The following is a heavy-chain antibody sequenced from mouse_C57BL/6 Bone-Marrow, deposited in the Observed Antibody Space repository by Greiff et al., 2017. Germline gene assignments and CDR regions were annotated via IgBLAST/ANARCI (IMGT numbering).Heavy chain of an antibody. D-gene: IGHD2-5*01. CDR1: GYTFTSYW. CDR3: ARHGGYYSNYDAMDY. V-gene: IGHV1-50*01. J-gene: IGHJ4*01. Sequence: VQLQQPGAELVKPGASVKLSCKASGYTFTSYWMQWVKQRPGQGLEWIGEIDPSDSYTNYNQKFKGKATLTVDTSSSTAYMQLSSLTSEDSAVYYCARHGGYYSNYDAMDYWGQGTSVTVSS. CDR2: IDPSDSYT.